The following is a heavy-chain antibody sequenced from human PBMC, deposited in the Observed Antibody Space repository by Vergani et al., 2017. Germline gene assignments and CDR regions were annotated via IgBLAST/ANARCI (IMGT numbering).Heavy chain of an antibody. D-gene: IGHD3-3*02. CDR3: ARASGAFSGPMGPDFDY. V-gene: IGHV4-4*02. CDR2: IYHSGST. Sequence: QVQLQESGPGLVKPSGPLSLTCAVSGGSISSSNWWSWVRQPPGKGLEWIGEIYHSGSTSYNPSLKSRVTISVDKSKNQFSLKRSSVTAADTAVYYCARASGAFSGPMGPDFDYWGQGTLVTVSS. CDR1: GGSISSSNW. J-gene: IGHJ4*02.